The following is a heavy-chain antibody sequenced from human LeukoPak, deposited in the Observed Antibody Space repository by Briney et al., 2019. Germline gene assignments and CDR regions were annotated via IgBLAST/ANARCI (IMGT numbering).Heavy chain of an antibody. V-gene: IGHV1-69*13. D-gene: IGHD4-11*01. CDR2: IIPIFGTA. CDR1: GGTFSSYA. J-gene: IGHJ5*02. CDR3: ARDQETTVRGFLDP. Sequence: GASVKVSCKASGGTFSSYAISWVRQAPGQGLEWMGGIIPIFGTANYAQKFQGRVTITADESTSTAYMELSSLRSEDTAVYYCARDQETTVRGFLDPWGQGTLVTVSS.